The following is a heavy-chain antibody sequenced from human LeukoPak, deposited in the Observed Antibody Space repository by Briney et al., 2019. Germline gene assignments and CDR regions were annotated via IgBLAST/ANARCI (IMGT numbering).Heavy chain of an antibody. CDR2: IYYSGST. V-gene: IGHV4-59*08. Sequence: SETLSLTCTVSGASFNIYYWSWIRQPPGKGLEWIGYIYYSGSTNYNPSLKSRVTISVDTSKNQFSLKLSSVTAADAAVYYCARRRADHNWFDPWGQGTLVTVSS. CDR1: GASFNIYY. J-gene: IGHJ5*02. CDR3: ARRRADHNWFDP.